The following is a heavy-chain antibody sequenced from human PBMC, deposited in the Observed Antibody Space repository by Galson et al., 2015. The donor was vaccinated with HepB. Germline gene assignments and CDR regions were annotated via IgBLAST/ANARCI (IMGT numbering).Heavy chain of an antibody. V-gene: IGHV1-18*04. CDR3: ARGALVGVVYGTQNNWFAP. CDR1: GYTFSSYS. CDR2: ISAYNHDT. D-gene: IGHD2-15*01. Sequence: SVKVSCKASGYTFSSYSITWVRQAPGQGLEWMGWISAYNHDTNYAQKLQGRVTMTTDTFTSTAYMELRSLRSDDTASYYCARGALVGVVYGTQNNWFAPWPQGTLLTVSS. J-gene: IGHJ5*02.